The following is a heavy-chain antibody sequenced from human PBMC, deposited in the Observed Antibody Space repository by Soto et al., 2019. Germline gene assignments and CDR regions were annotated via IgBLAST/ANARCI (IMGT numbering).Heavy chain of an antibody. CDR1: GGTFSSYA. Sequence: GASVKVSCKASGGTFSSYAISWVRQAPGQGLEWMGGIIPIFGTANYAQKYQGRVTITADESTSTAYMEQSSLRSEDTAVYYCARGYSGYDYGSSFDYWGQGTLVTVSS. J-gene: IGHJ4*02. D-gene: IGHD5-12*01. CDR2: IIPIFGTA. CDR3: ARGYSGYDYGSSFDY. V-gene: IGHV1-69*13.